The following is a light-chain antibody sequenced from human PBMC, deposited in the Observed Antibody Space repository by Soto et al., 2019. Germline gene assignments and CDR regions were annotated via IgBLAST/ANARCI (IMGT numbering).Light chain of an antibody. CDR1: QNVRNTY. Sequence: DIVLTQSPGTLSLSPGERATLSCRASQNVRNTYLAWYQQKAGQAPRLLIYAASSRATGIPDRFSGSGSGTDCTLTITGLEPEDFAVYYCQQYGSSPDLITFGPGTKVDIK. J-gene: IGKJ3*01. CDR2: AAS. V-gene: IGKV3-20*01. CDR3: QQYGSSPDLIT.